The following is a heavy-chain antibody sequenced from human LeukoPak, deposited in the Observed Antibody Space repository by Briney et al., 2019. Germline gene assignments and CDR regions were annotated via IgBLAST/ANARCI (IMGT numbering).Heavy chain of an antibody. D-gene: IGHD4/OR15-4a*01. CDR2: IYYSGTT. CDR1: GGSISSYY. V-gene: IGHV4-59*01. CDR3: ASAKEPYGGYLGY. J-gene: IGHJ4*02. Sequence: PSETLSLTCTVSGGSISSYYWSWIRQPPGKGLEWIGYIYYSGTTNYNPSLKSRVTISVDTSKSQFSLKLSSVTAADTAVYYCASAKEPYGGYLGYWGQGTLVTVSS.